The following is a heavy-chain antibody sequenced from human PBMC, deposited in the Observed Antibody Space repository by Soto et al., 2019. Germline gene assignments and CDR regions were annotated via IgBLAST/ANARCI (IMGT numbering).Heavy chain of an antibody. D-gene: IGHD3-22*01. CDR3: GCGWRYYDSIRYFAYFDD. J-gene: IGHJ4*02. Sequence: PSETLSLTCTVSGGSISSYYWSWIRQPPGKGLEWIGYIYYSGSTNYNPSLKSRVTISVDTPKNQFYLKLSSVTAADTAVYYCGCGWRYYDSIRYFAYFDDWGQGTLVTVSS. V-gene: IGHV4-59*01. CDR2: IYYSGST. CDR1: GGSISSYY.